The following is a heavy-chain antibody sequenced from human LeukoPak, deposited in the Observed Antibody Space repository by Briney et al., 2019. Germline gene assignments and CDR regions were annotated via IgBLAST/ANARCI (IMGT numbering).Heavy chain of an antibody. V-gene: IGHV3-48*03. CDR3: AREGQQLATWYYGMDV. Sequence: GGSLRLSCAASGSTFSSYEMNWVRQAPGKGLEWVSYISSSGSTIYYADSVKGRFTISRDNAKSSLYLQMNSLRAEDTAVYYCAREGQQLATWYYGMDVWGKGTTVTVSS. J-gene: IGHJ6*04. CDR1: GSTFSSYE. CDR2: ISSSGSTI. D-gene: IGHD6-13*01.